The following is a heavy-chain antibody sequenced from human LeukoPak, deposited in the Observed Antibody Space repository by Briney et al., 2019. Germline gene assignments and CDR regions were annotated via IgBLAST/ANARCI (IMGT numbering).Heavy chain of an antibody. V-gene: IGHV4-59*07. J-gene: IGHJ5*02. Sequence: SDTLSLTCTVSVGSISSHYWSWIRQTPGKGLECIGYISYSGGTNYNPSLKSRVTISVDTSKSQFSLKLTSVTAADTAVYYCARLKDLWFDPWGQGTLVTVSS. D-gene: IGHD2-15*01. CDR1: VGSISSHY. CDR3: ARLKDLWFDP. CDR2: ISYSGGT.